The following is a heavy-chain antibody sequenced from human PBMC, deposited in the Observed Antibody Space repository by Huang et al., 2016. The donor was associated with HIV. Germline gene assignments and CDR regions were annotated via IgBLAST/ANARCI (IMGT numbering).Heavy chain of an antibody. CDR2: IKQDETEK. CDR1: TFTFGAYW. Sequence: VESGGRSVQPGGSLRLSCVGSTFTFGAYWMGWVRQPPGKGLEWVANIKQDETEKYYVDSVKGRFNISRDNAKKVLFLEMDALRVEDTAIYFCATKTAGMDIWGQGTTVIVSS. V-gene: IGHV3-7*01. J-gene: IGHJ6*02. CDR3: ATKTAGMDI.